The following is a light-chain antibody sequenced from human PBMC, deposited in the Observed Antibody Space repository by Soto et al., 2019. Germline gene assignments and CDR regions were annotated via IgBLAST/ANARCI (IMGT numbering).Light chain of an antibody. Sequence: DIVMTQSPDSLAVSLGERATINCKSSQTVLYGSNSKNYLAWYQQKPGQPPKLLIYWASTRESGVPDRFSGSGSGTDFTLTISSLQAEDVAVYYCQQYYSVPPWTFGQGTRVEIK. CDR2: WAS. V-gene: IGKV4-1*01. CDR1: QTVLYGSNSKNY. J-gene: IGKJ1*01. CDR3: QQYYSVPPWT.